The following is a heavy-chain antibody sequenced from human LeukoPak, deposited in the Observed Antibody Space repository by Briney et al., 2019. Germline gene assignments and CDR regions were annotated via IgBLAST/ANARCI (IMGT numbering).Heavy chain of an antibody. Sequence: SETLSLTCIVSGGSISRSSYYWGWARQPPGKGLEWIGSTYHSGRTYSNPSLKSRVTISVDTSKNQFSLKVSSVTAADTAVYYCVSSSWAFDYWGQGTLVTVSS. CDR1: GGSISRSSYY. CDR2: TYHSGRT. CDR3: VSSSWAFDY. J-gene: IGHJ4*02. V-gene: IGHV4-39*01. D-gene: IGHD6-13*01.